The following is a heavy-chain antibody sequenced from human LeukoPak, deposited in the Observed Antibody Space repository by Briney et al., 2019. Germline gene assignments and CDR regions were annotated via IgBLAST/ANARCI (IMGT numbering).Heavy chain of an antibody. CDR3: ARGTAMDLYYYYMDV. V-gene: IGHV1-69*05. D-gene: IGHD5-18*01. J-gene: IGHJ6*03. CDR2: IIPIFGTA. Sequence: SVKVSCKASGGTFSSYAISWVRQAPGQGPEWMGGIIPIFGTANYAQKFQGRVTITTDESTSTAYMELSSLRSEDTAVYYCARGTAMDLYYYYMDVWGKGTTVTVSS. CDR1: GGTFSSYA.